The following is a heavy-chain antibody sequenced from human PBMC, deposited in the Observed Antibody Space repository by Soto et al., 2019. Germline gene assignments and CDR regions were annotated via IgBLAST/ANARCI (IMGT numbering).Heavy chain of an antibody. CDR1: GFIFSSYA. V-gene: IGHV3-23*01. D-gene: IGHD5-12*01. J-gene: IGHJ4*02. CDR3: AKDYGWLHHS. Sequence: EVQLLESGGGLVQPGGSLRLSCAASGFIFSSYAMTWVRQAPGKGLEWVSAITSNGGTTYYTDSAKGRFTISRDNSKNTLYLQMNSLIAEDTAVYYCAKDYGWLHHSWGQGTLVTVSS. CDR2: ITSNGGTT.